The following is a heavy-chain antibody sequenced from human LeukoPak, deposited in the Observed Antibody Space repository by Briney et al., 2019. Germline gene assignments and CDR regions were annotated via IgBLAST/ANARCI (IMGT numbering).Heavy chain of an antibody. V-gene: IGHV3-30*02. CDR3: AKDDQYCSSTSCYGGSLNIDI. CDR2: IRYDGSNK. Sequence: PGGSLRLSCVASGFTFNTYSMNWIRQAPGKGLEWVAFIRYDGSNKYYADSVKGRFTISRDNSKNTLYLQMNSLRAEDTAVYYCAKDDQYCSSTSCYGGSLNIDIWGQGTMVTVSS. D-gene: IGHD2-2*01. CDR1: GFTFNTYS. J-gene: IGHJ3*02.